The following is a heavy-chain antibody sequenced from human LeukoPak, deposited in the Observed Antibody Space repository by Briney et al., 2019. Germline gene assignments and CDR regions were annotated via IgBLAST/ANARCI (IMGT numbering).Heavy chain of an antibody. CDR1: GGSISSYY. V-gene: IGHV4-59*08. D-gene: IGHD6-13*01. CDR3: AGGMGAFDI. CDR2: IYYSGST. J-gene: IGHJ3*02. Sequence: SETLSLTCTVSGGSISSYYWSWIRQPPGKGLEWIGYIYYSGSTNYNPSLKSRVTISVDTSKNQFSLKLSSVTAADTAVYCCAGGMGAFDIWGQGTWSPSLQ.